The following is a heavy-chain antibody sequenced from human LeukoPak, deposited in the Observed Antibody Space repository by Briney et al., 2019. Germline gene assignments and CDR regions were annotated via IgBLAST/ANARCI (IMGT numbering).Heavy chain of an antibody. Sequence: SETLSLTCTVSGGSISSYYWSWIRQPPGKGLEWIGYIYFSGSTNYNPSLKSRVTISVDTSKNQFSLKLSSVTAADTAVYYCARGLRDFWSGFYFDYWGQGTLVTVSS. V-gene: IGHV4-59*01. CDR3: ARGLRDFWSGFYFDY. D-gene: IGHD3-3*01. J-gene: IGHJ4*02. CDR1: GGSISSYY. CDR2: IYFSGST.